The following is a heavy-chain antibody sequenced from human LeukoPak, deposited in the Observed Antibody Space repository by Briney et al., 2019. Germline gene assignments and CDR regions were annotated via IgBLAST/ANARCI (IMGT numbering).Heavy chain of an antibody. V-gene: IGHV3-21*01. J-gene: IGHJ6*03. D-gene: IGHD7-27*01. CDR3: ARSELGYDYYYMDV. Sequence: GGSLRLSCAASGFTFSNYWMSWVRQAPGKGLEWVSSISSSSSYIYYADSVKGRFTISRDNAKNSLYLQMNSLRGEDTGLYYCARSELGYDYYYMDVWGKGATVTVSS. CDR2: ISSSSSYI. CDR1: GFTFSNYW.